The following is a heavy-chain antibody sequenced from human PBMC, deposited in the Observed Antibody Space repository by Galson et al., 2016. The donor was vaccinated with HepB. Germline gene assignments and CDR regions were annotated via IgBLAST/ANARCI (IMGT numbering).Heavy chain of an antibody. CDR1: GFTFSSYA. D-gene: IGHD2-15*01. V-gene: IGHV3-23*01. CDR2: ISDSGSTS. J-gene: IGHJ2*01. Sequence: SLRLSCAASGFTFSSYAMSWVRQAPGKGPEWVSGISDSGSTSYHTDSVKGRFTISRDSSKNTLYLQMNSLRAEDTAVYCCAKDRGLHHWFFDLWGRGTPVTVSS. CDR3: AKDRGLHHWFFDL.